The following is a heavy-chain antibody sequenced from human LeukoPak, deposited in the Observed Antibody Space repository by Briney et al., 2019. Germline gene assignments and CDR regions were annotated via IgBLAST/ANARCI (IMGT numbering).Heavy chain of an antibody. Sequence: GGSLRLSCAASGFTFSSYAMSWVRQAPGKGLEWVSAVTDSGGSTYYADSVKGRFTISRDNSKNTLYLQVNSLRAEDTAVYYCAKPPYGNSDYYPFDSWGQGTLVSVSS. J-gene: IGHJ4*02. CDR3: AKPPYGNSDYYPFDS. V-gene: IGHV3-23*01. D-gene: IGHD3-22*01. CDR1: GFTFSSYA. CDR2: VTDSGGST.